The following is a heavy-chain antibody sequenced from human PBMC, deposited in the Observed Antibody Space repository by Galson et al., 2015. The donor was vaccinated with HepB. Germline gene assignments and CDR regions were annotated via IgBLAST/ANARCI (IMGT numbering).Heavy chain of an antibody. CDR3: ARGPRGDYGEH. D-gene: IGHD4-17*01. Sequence: ETLSLTCTVSGGSISSYYWSWIRQPPGKGLEWIGYIYYSGSTNYNPSLKSRVTISVDTSKNQFSLKLSSVTAADTAVYYCARGPRGDYGEHWGQGTLVTVSS. V-gene: IGHV4-59*01. J-gene: IGHJ1*01. CDR2: IYYSGST. CDR1: GGSISSYY.